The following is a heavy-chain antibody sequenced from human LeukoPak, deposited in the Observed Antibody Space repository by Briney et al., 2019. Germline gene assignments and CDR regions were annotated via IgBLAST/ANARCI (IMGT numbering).Heavy chain of an antibody. CDR3: ARGVFGPAASFDY. Sequence: SETLSLTCAVYGVSFSGYYWSWIRQPPGKGLEWIGEINHSGSTNYNPSLKSRATISVDTSKNQFSLKLSSVTAADTAVYYCARGVFGPAASFDYWGQGTLVTVSS. CDR1: GVSFSGYY. CDR2: INHSGST. J-gene: IGHJ4*02. D-gene: IGHD2-2*01. V-gene: IGHV4-34*01.